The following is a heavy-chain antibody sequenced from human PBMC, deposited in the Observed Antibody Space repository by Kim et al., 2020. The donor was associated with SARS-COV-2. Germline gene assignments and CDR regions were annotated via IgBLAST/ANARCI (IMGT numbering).Heavy chain of an antibody. J-gene: IGHJ4*02. V-gene: IGHV4-59*13. Sequence: SETLSLTCTVSGDSISNYYWTWIRQPPGKGLEWIGYMRHGGETDCKPSLKSRLSMSVDMSKNQLSLKLTSVTAADTAVYYCARGLSTGVWAATLDSWGQGILVTVSA. CDR3: ARGLSTGVWAATLDS. CDR2: MRHGGET. CDR1: GDSISNYY. D-gene: IGHD2-15*01.